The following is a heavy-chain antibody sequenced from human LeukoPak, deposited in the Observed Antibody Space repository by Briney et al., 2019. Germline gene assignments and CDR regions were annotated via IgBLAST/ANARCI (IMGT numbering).Heavy chain of an antibody. J-gene: IGHJ4*02. V-gene: IGHV1-69*04. CDR1: GGTFSSYA. Sequence: GASVTVSCKASGGTFSSYAISWVRQAPGQGLEWMGRIIPILGIANYAQKFQGRVTITADKSTSTAYMELSSLRSEDTAVYYCASGTAVAGNVDYWGQGTLVTVSS. D-gene: IGHD6-19*01. CDR2: IIPILGIA. CDR3: ASGTAVAGNVDY.